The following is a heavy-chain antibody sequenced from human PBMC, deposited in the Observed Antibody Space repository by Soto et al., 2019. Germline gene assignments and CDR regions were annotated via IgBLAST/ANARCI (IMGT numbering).Heavy chain of an antibody. CDR3: GRATQAATPHSDFDV. V-gene: IGHV4-39*02. CDR2: VYSTGGT. Sequence: SETLSLTCTVSGTSIRNSNYFWGWIRQSPGKGLEFVGSVYSTGGTYYNPSLKNRLTVSVHTSQNQFSLTLKSVTAADSAVYYCGRATQAATPHSDFDVWGQGTLVTVYS. CDR1: GTSIRNSNYF. D-gene: IGHD2-15*01. J-gene: IGHJ4*02.